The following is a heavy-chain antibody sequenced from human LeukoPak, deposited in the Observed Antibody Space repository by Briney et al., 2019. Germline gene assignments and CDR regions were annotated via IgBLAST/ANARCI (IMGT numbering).Heavy chain of an antibody. J-gene: IGHJ4*02. V-gene: IGHV3-30*02. CDR2: IGYDRNSK. D-gene: IGHD4-17*01. Sequence: GGSLRLSCAAYGFTFSSYGIHWVRQAPGKGLEWVAFIGYDRNSKHYADSVKGRFTISGDNSKNTLYLQMNSLRTEDTAVYYCAKNRRASGDYAGAFDYWSQGTLVTVSS. CDR1: GFTFSSYG. CDR3: AKNRRASGDYAGAFDY.